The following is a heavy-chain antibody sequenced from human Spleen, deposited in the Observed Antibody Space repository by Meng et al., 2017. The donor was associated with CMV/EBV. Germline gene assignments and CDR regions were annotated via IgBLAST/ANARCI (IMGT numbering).Heavy chain of an antibody. CDR1: GGSISSYY. V-gene: IGHV4-59*01. CDR3: ARGVMVRGVLYYFDY. CDR2: IYYSGST. J-gene: IGHJ4*02. D-gene: IGHD3-10*01. Sequence: QVQLQVSGPGLVKPSETLSLTCTVSGGSISSYYWSWIRQPPGKGLEWIGYIYYSGSTNYNPSLKSRVTISVDTSKNQFSLKLSSVTAADTAVYYCARGVMVRGVLYYFDYWGQGTLVTVSS.